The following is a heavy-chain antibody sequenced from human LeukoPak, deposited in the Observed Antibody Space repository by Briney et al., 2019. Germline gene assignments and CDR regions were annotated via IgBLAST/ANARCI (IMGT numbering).Heavy chain of an antibody. D-gene: IGHD1-26*01. CDR2: IGTAGDT. CDR3: ARGARVGQGGAFDI. Sequence: GGSLRLSCAASGFTFSSYDMHWVRQATGKGLEWVSAIGTAGDTYYPGSVKGRFTISRENAKNSLYLQMNSLRAGDTAVYYCARGARVGQGGAFDIWGQGTMVTVSS. V-gene: IGHV3-13*01. J-gene: IGHJ3*02. CDR1: GFTFSSYD.